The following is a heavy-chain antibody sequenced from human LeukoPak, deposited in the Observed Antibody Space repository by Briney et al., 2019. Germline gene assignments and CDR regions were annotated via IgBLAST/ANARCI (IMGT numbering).Heavy chain of an antibody. CDR2: ISDTGNT. V-gene: IGHV3-23*01. D-gene: IGHD2-15*01. J-gene: IGHJ4*02. Sequence: GGSLRLSCAASGFTFSSYTMNCVRQAPGKGLEWVSAISDTGNTYHADSVKGRFTISRDSSKNTLFLQMNRLRPEDAAVYYCAKAPVTTCRGAFCYPFDYWGLGTLVTVSS. CDR1: GFTFSSYT. CDR3: AKAPVTTCRGAFCYPFDY.